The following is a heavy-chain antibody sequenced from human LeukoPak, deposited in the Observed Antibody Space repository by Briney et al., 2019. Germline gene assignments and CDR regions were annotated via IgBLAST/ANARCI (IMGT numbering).Heavy chain of an antibody. Sequence: GGSLRLSCAASGFTFSTYDMHWVRQKTGKGLEWVSAIGTAADTFYPDSVKGRFTISRDNAKNSLYLQMNSLRVEDTAVYHCARGLSWFDPWGQGTLVIVSS. D-gene: IGHD3-22*01. V-gene: IGHV3-13*01. CDR2: IGTAADT. J-gene: IGHJ5*02. CDR1: GFTFSTYD. CDR3: ARGLSWFDP.